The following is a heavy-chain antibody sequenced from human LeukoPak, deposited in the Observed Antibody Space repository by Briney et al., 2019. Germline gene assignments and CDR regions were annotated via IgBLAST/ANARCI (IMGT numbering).Heavy chain of an antibody. CDR2: ISSSSSYI. Sequence: GGSLRLSCAASGFTFSSYSMNWVRQAPGKGLEWVSSISSSSSYIYYADSVKGRFTISRDNAKNSLYLQMNSLRAEDTAVYYCARFLPGPKVDTAMGGVWFDPWGQGTLVTVSS. V-gene: IGHV3-21*01. D-gene: IGHD5-18*01. J-gene: IGHJ5*02. CDR3: ARFLPGPKVDTAMGGVWFDP. CDR1: GFTFSSYS.